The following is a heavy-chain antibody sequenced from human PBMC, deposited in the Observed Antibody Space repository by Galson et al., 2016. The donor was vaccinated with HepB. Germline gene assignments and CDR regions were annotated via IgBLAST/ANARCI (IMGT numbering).Heavy chain of an antibody. CDR1: GDSISTNNW. D-gene: IGHD4-23*01. J-gene: IGHJ4*02. Sequence: SETLSLTCAVSGDSISTNNWWSWVRQPPGQGLEWIAEISHTGNTNYNPSLKSRVTTSVDKSKNQFSLKLSSVTAADTAVYYCASDSVWDYGGNLFDYWGQGTLVTVSS. CDR2: ISHTGNT. V-gene: IGHV4-4*02. CDR3: ASDSVWDYGGNLFDY.